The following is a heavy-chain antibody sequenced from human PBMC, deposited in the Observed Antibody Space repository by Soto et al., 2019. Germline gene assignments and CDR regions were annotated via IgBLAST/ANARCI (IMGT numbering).Heavy chain of an antibody. J-gene: IGHJ4*02. V-gene: IGHV1-46*01. CDR3: ARDGRSSYSSAWYYFDY. D-gene: IGHD6-19*01. CDR2: INPSGGST. CDR1: VYTLTGYY. Sequence: SVNVSCKSSVYTLTGYYMHGVRQAPGQGLEWMGIINPSGGSTSYAQKFQGRVTMTRDTSTSTVYMELSSLRSEDTAVYYCARDGRSSYSSAWYYFDYWGQGTLVTVSS.